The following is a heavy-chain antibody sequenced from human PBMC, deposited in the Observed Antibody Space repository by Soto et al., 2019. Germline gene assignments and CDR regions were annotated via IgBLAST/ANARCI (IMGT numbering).Heavy chain of an antibody. CDR2: IYHAGSV. CDR1: GYSIGSGYY. Sequence: RSLTCAVSGYSIGSGYYWAWIRQSPGKGLEWIGSIYHAGSVYYNPSLNGRVALSMDTSKNHFSLKLTSVTAADTAVYYCARTFDYYGMEVWGQGTRVTVSS. J-gene: IGHJ6*02. CDR3: ARTFDYYGMEV. V-gene: IGHV4-38-2*01.